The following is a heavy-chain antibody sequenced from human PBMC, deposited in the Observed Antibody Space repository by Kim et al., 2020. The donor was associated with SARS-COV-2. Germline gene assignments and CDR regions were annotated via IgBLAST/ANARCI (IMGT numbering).Heavy chain of an antibody. CDR1: GFTFSSYG. CDR3: AKDIAVAILYGMDV. CDR2: ISYDGSNK. D-gene: IGHD6-19*01. Sequence: GGSLRLSCAASGFTFSSYGMHWVRQAPGKGLEWVAVISYDGSNKYYADSVKGRFTISRDNSKNTLYLQMNSLRAEDTAVYYCAKDIAVAILYGMDVWGQGTTVTVSS. V-gene: IGHV3-30*18. J-gene: IGHJ6*02.